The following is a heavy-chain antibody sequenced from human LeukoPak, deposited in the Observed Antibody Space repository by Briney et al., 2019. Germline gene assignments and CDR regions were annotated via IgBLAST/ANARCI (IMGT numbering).Heavy chain of an antibody. D-gene: IGHD5-24*01. J-gene: IGHJ4*02. CDR3: ARDLGGRDGYNSCFDY. V-gene: IGHV4-59*01. Sequence: KPSETLSLTCTVSGGSISSYYWSWIRQPPGKGLEWIGYIYYRGSTNYNPSLKSRVTISVDTSKNQFSLKLSSVTAADTAVYYCARDLGGRDGYNSCFDYWGQGTLVTVSS. CDR2: IYYRGST. CDR1: GGSISSYY.